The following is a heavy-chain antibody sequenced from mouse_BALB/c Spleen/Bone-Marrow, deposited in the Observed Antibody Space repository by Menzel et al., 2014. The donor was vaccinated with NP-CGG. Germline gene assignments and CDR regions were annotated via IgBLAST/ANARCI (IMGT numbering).Heavy chain of an antibody. D-gene: IGHD4-1*01. V-gene: IGHV5-17*02. Sequence: EVQGVESGGGLVQPGGSRKLSCAASGFTFSSFGMHWVRQAPGRGLEWVAYISSGSSTIFYADTVKGRFTISRDNPKNTLFLQMTSLRSEDTAMYYCTRGGNWEDFDYWGQGTTLTVSS. CDR3: TRGGNWEDFDY. CDR1: GFTFSSFG. CDR2: ISSGSSTI. J-gene: IGHJ2*01.